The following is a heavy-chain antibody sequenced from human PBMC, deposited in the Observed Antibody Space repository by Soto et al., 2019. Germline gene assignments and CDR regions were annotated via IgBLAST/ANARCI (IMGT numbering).Heavy chain of an antibody. D-gene: IGHD3-3*01. J-gene: IGHJ6*03. CDR2: ISAYNGNT. CDR3: ARSRGETYDFWSGYYYYYMDV. CDR1: GYTFTSYG. Sequence: QVQLVQSGAEVKKPGASVKVSCKASGYTFTSYGISWVRQAPGQGLEWMGWISAYNGNTNYAQKLQGRVTMTTDTSTSTAYMGLRSLRSDDTAVYYCARSRGETYDFWSGYYYYYMDVWGKGTTVTVSS. V-gene: IGHV1-18*01.